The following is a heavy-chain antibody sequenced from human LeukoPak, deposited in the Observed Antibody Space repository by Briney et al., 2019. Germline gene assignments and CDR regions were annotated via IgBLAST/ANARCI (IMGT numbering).Heavy chain of an antibody. CDR2: INGDGRST. Sequence: GGSLRLSCVASGFTFSSHWVHWVRQGPGKGLVWVSRINGDGRSTNYADSVKGRFTISRGNAKNTLYLQMNSLRVEDTATYYCARDRWVAADFHYYYGMDVWGQGTTVTVSS. V-gene: IGHV3-74*01. CDR1: GFTFSSHW. CDR3: ARDRWVAADFHYYYGMDV. D-gene: IGHD6-25*01. J-gene: IGHJ6*02.